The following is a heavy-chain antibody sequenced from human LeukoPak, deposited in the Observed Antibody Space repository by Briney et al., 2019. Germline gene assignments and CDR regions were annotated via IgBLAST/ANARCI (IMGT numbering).Heavy chain of an antibody. J-gene: IGHJ3*02. D-gene: IGHD3-22*01. CDR3: AKDTGSSGYYYISDGFDI. V-gene: IGHV3-23*01. Sequence: GGSLRLSCAASGFTFRNYAMNWVRQAPGKGLEWVSGISVSGGSTHYADSVKGRFTISRDNSKNTLYLQMNSLRAEDTAVYYCAKDTGSSGYYYISDGFDIWGQGTMVTVSS. CDR1: GFTFRNYA. CDR2: ISVSGGST.